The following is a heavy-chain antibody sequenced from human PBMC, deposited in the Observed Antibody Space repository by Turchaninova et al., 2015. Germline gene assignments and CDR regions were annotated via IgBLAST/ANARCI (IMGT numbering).Heavy chain of an antibody. D-gene: IGHD2-15*01. V-gene: IGHV1-18*04. J-gene: IGHJ3*02. CDR1: GYSFTSYG. CDR2: MSTYSGDT. CDR3: ARWTVGASDSLDI. Sequence: QVQLVQSGAEVREPGTSVKVSCKASGYSFTSYGISWVRQAPGQGLKWMGWMSTYSGDTNYAQNLPGRVTLSPDTSTSTAYMERRSLRSDDTAVYYCARWTVGASDSLDIWGQGTKLTVSS.